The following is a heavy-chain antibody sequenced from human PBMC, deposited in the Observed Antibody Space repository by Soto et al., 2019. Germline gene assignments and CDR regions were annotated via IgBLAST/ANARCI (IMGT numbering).Heavy chain of an antibody. CDR3: ARDILTGYPPTKYGMDV. Sequence: WGSLRLSCAASGCTFSSYAMSWVRQAPGKVLEWVSYISSSSSTIYYADSVKGRVTISRDKAKNSLYLQMNSLGDEDTAVYYCARDILTGYPPTKYGMDVWGQGTTVTVSS. D-gene: IGHD3-9*01. CDR1: GCTFSSYA. CDR2: ISSSSSTI. J-gene: IGHJ6*02. V-gene: IGHV3-48*02.